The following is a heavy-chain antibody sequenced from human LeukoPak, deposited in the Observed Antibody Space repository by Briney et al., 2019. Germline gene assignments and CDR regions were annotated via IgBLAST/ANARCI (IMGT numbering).Heavy chain of an antibody. J-gene: IGHJ4*02. CDR2: INSDGSST. Sequence: GGSLRLSCAASGFTLSSYWMHWVRQAPGKGLVWVSRINSDGSSTSYADSVKGRFTISRDNAKNTLYLQMNSLRAEDTAVYYCARGHYYDSSGGPDYWGQGTLVTVSS. V-gene: IGHV3-74*01. CDR3: ARGHYYDSSGGPDY. D-gene: IGHD3-22*01. CDR1: GFTLSSYW.